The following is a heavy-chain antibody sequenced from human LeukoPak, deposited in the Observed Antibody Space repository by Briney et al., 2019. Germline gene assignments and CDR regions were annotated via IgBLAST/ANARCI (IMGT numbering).Heavy chain of an antibody. J-gene: IGHJ5*02. CDR3: ARDTPPCSGGSCYRWFDP. CDR1: GYTFTSYG. D-gene: IGHD2-15*01. CDR2: ISAYNGNT. V-gene: IGHV1-18*01. Sequence: GASVKVSCKASGYTFTSYGISWVRQAPGQGLEWMGWISAYNGNTNYAQKLQGRVTMTTDTSTSTAYMELRSLRSDDTAVYYCARDTPPCSGGSCYRWFDPWGQGTLVTVSS.